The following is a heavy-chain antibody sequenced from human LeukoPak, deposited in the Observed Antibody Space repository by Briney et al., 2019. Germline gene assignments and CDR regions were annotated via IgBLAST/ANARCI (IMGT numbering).Heavy chain of an antibody. V-gene: IGHV5-51*01. D-gene: IGHD5-24*01. Sequence: GESLHISCKGSGYSFPNYWIGWVRQMPGQGLEWMGIIYPADSDTRYSPAFQGQVTISADKSINTAYLQWTSLKASDTAMYYCARRKGDGYNSPFDYWGQGTLVTVSS. CDR1: GYSFPNYW. CDR2: IYPADSDT. CDR3: ARRKGDGYNSPFDY. J-gene: IGHJ4*02.